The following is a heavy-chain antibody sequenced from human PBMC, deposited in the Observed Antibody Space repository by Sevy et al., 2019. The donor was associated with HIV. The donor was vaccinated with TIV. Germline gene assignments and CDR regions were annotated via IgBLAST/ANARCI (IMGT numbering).Heavy chain of an antibody. CDR1: GFTFSSYA. Sequence: GGSLRLSCAASGFTFSSYAMHWVRQAPGKGLEWVAVISYDGSNKYYADSVKGRFTISRDNSKNTLYLQMNSLRAEDTAVYYCARFIDYWGQRTLVTVSS. CDR3: ARFIDY. CDR2: ISYDGSNK. V-gene: IGHV3-30*04. J-gene: IGHJ4*02.